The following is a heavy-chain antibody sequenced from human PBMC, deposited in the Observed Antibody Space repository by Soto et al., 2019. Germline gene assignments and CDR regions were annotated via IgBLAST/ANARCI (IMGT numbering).Heavy chain of an antibody. V-gene: IGHV3-33*01. Sequence: QVQLVESGGGVVQPGRSLRLSCAASGFTFSSYGMHWVRQAPGKGLEWVAGIWYDGSNKYYAYSVKGRFTISKDNSKNTLYLQMRSLRAEDTAVYYCARDLGFLEWLFRGVDYWGQGTLVTVSS. J-gene: IGHJ4*02. CDR3: ARDLGFLEWLFRGVDY. CDR2: IWYDGSNK. D-gene: IGHD3-3*01. CDR1: GFTFSSYG.